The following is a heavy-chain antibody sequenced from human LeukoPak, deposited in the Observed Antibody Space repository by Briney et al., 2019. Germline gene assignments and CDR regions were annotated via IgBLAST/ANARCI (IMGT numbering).Heavy chain of an antibody. V-gene: IGHV3-7*05. CDR2: IKQDGSER. CDR1: GFIFCSYW. CDR3: AGGNYFDF. Sequence: GGSLRLSCAASGFIFCSYWMSWVRQAPGKGLEWVANIKQDGSERYYVDSVRGRFTISRDNAKDSLFLQMNSLRVEDTAIYYCAGGNYFDFWGQGTLVTVSS. J-gene: IGHJ4*02.